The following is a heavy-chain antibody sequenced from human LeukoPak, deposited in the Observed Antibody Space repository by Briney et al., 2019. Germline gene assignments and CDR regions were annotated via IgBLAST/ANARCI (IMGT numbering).Heavy chain of an antibody. CDR3: ASDRAIPYYCGLVRHGGCV. V-gene: IGHV1-2*02. CDR1: DYTFYDYS. J-gene: IGHJ6*02. D-gene: IGHD2-21*01. Sequence: ASVTVSRHDPDYTFYDYSIPGLRLAPGQGLEWMGWINPNSGGTNYAQKFQGRVTMTRDTSISTAYMELSRLRSDDTAMYYCASDRAIPYYCGLVRHGGCVWGQGNTVIVSS. CDR2: INPNSGGT.